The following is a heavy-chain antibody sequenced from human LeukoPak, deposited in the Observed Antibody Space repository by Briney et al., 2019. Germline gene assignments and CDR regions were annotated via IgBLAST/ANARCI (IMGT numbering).Heavy chain of an antibody. D-gene: IGHD3-3*02. V-gene: IGHV4-39*07. J-gene: IGHJ3*02. Sequence: SETLSLTCTVSAGSISSSNYYWGWIRQPPGKGLEWIGSIYYSGSTYYNPSLKSRVTISVDTSKNQFSLKLNSVTAADTAVYYCASISTYLDAVDIWGQGTMVTVSS. CDR1: AGSISSSNYY. CDR3: ASISTYLDAVDI. CDR2: IYYSGST.